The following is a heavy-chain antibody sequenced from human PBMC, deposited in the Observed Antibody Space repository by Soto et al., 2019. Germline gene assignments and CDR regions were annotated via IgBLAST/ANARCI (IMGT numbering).Heavy chain of an antibody. CDR2: INHSGST. J-gene: IGHJ6*02. V-gene: IGHV4-34*01. D-gene: IGHD3-10*01. CDR3: ARGRRRVRGAIYSYYNSMDV. Sequence: SETLSLTCAVYGGSFSGDYWSWIRQPPGKGLEWIGDINHSGSTNYSPSLKSRVTISLDTSKNQFSLNLSSVTAADTAVYYCARGRRRVRGAIYSYYNSMDVWGQGTTVTVSS. CDR1: GGSFSGDY.